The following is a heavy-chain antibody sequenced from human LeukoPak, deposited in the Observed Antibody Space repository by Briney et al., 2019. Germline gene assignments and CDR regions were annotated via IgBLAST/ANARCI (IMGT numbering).Heavy chain of an antibody. D-gene: IGHD1-1*01. Sequence: GASVKVSCKASGYTFNTYGFSRVRQAPGQGLEWMGWINAYNGNTNYAQKLQGRVTMTTETSTSTAYMELRSLRSDDTAVYYCARRQGTTLSFDYWGQGTLVTVSS. V-gene: IGHV1-18*01. CDR2: INAYNGNT. J-gene: IGHJ4*02. CDR1: GYTFNTYG. CDR3: ARRQGTTLSFDY.